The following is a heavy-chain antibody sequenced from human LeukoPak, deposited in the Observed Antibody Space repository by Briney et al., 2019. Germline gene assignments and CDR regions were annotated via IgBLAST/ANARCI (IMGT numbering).Heavy chain of an antibody. CDR1: GFTFSSYG. D-gene: IGHD5-12*01. V-gene: IGHV3-33*01. CDR3: AREGRGYGGYSTNFDY. J-gene: IGHJ4*02. CDR2: IWYDGSNK. Sequence: PGRSLILSCAASGFTFSSYGMHWVRQAPGKGLEWVAVIWYDGSNKYYADSVKGRFTISRDNSKNTLYLQMNSLRAEDTAVYYCAREGRGYGGYSTNFDYWGQGTLVTVSS.